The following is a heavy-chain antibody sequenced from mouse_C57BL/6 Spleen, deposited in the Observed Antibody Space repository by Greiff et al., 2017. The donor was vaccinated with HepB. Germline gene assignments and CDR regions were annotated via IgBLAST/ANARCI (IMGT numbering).Heavy chain of an antibody. CDR1: GFSLTSYG. D-gene: IGHD2-2*01. CDR2: IWSDGST. J-gene: IGHJ3*01. CDR3: ARTDGYDGWAWFAY. V-gene: IGHV2-6*03. Sequence: QVQLKESGPGLVAPSQSLSITCTVSGFSLTSYGVHWVRQPPGKGLEWLVVIWSDGSTTYNSALKYRLSISKDNSKSQVFLKMNSLQTDDTAMYYGARTDGYDGWAWFAYWGQGTLVTVSA.